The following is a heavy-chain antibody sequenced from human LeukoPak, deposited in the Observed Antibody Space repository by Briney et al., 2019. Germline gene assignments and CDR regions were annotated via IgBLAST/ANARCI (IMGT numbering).Heavy chain of an antibody. V-gene: IGHV3-48*03. CDR2: ISSSGTTI. J-gene: IGHJ4*02. CDR3: ARKYCSTTSCLFDN. D-gene: IGHD2-2*01. Sequence: GGSLRLSCAASGFTFSSYEMNWVRQAPGKGLQWVSDISSSGTTIYYADSVKGRFTISRDNARNSLYLQMNSLRAEDTAVYYCARKYCSTTSCLFDNWGQGTLVTVSS. CDR1: GFTFSSYE.